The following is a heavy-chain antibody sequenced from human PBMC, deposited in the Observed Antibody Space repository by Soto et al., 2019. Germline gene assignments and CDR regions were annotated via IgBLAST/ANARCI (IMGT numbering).Heavy chain of an antibody. CDR2: IIPIFGTA. CDR1: GGTFSSYA. J-gene: IGHJ6*02. D-gene: IGHD2-8*01. V-gene: IGHV1-69*06. Sequence: SVKVSCKASGGTFSSYAISWVRQAPGQGLEWMGGIIPIFGTANYAQKFQGRVTITADKSTSTAYMELSSLRSEDTAVYYCAGRFGYCTNGVCYNLNYYYYYGMDVWGQGTTVTVSS. CDR3: AGRFGYCTNGVCYNLNYYYYYGMDV.